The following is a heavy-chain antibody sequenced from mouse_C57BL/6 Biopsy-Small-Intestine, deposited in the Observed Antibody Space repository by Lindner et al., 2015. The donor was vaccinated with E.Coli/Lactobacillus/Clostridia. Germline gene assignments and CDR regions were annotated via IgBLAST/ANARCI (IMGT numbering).Heavy chain of an antibody. CDR2: INPTTGGT. Sequence: QLQESGPELVKPGASVKISCKASGYSFTGYFINWVKQSPEKSLEWIGEINPTTGGTTYNQKFRAKATLTVDTPSSTAYMQFENLTSEDSAVYYCARSHAEGDFWGQGTTLTVSS. CDR3: ARSHAEGDF. V-gene: IGHV1-42*01. J-gene: IGHJ2*01. CDR1: GYSFTGYF.